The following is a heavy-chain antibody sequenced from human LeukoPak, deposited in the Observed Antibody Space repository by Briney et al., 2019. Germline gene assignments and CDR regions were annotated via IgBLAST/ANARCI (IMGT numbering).Heavy chain of an antibody. D-gene: IGHD3-16*01. CDR2: VIDSVRT. CDR3: ATIKHGPIFGYFDF. CDR1: GASISSHY. V-gene: IGHV4-59*11. Sequence: SETLSLTCTVSGASISSHYWSWLRQPPGKGLEWIGYVIDSVRTKDNPSLQSRLTLSADTSKNEFSLRLSSVTAADTAVYYCATIKHGPIFGYFDFWGQEIKVTVSS. J-gene: IGHJ4*02.